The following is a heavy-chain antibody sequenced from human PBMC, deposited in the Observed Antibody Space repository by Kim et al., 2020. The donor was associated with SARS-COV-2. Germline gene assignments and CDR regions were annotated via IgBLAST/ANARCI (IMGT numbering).Heavy chain of an antibody. D-gene: IGHD5-12*01. CDR1: GFTLSSYA. J-gene: IGHJ4*02. CDR2: ISDDGSNE. CDR3: ARSRDGYNYNNPIDF. V-gene: IGHV3-30-3*01. Sequence: GGSLRLSCAASGFTLSSYAMHWVRQAPGKGLEWVAVISDDGSNEYYADSVKGRFSISRDNFKNTLYLQMNSLGVEDTAVYYCARSRDGYNYNNPIDFWGQGTLVTVSS.